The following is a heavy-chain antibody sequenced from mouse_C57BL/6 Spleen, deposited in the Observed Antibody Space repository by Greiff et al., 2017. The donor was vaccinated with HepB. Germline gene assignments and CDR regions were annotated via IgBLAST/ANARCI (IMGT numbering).Heavy chain of an antibody. D-gene: IGHD1-1*01. CDR2: IDPENGDT. CDR1: GFNIKDDY. V-gene: IGHV14-4*01. J-gene: IGHJ3*01. CDR3: TVPSTVVAPPFAY. Sequence: DVQLQESGAELVRPGASVKLSCTASGFNIKDDYMHWVKQRPEQGLEWIGWIDPENGDTEYASKFQGKATITADTSSNTAYLQLSSLTSEDTAVYYCTVPSTVVAPPFAYWGQGTLVTVSA.